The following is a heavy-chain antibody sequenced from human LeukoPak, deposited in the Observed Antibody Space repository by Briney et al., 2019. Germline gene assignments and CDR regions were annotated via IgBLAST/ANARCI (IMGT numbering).Heavy chain of an antibody. Sequence: GASVKVSCKASGYTFTGYYMHWVRQAPGQGLEWMGWINPNSGGTNYAQKFQGRVTMTRDTSISTAYMELSRLRSDDTAVYYCARANGWDYYYYYYGMDVWGQGTTVTVSS. J-gene: IGHJ6*02. CDR1: GYTFTGYY. CDR3: ARANGWDYYYYYYGMDV. V-gene: IGHV1-2*02. D-gene: IGHD3-16*01. CDR2: INPNSGGT.